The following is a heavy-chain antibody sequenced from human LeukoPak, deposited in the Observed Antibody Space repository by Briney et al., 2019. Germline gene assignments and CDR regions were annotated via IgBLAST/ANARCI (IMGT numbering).Heavy chain of an antibody. CDR2: INPSGGTT. CDR3: AREAVTIFGLVRTQTPKGPHRFDP. Sequence: ASVKVSCKASGYTFSNYYIHRVRQAPGQGLEWMGLINPSGGTTNCAQKFQGRVTMTRDMSTTTVYMHLSSLRSEDTAVYYCAREAVTIFGLVRTQTPKGPHRFDPWGQGTLVTVSS. V-gene: IGHV1-46*01. D-gene: IGHD3-3*01. J-gene: IGHJ5*02. CDR1: GYTFSNYY.